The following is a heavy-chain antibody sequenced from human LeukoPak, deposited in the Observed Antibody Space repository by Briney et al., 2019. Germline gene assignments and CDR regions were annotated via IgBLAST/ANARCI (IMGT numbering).Heavy chain of an antibody. V-gene: IGHV4-61*02. D-gene: IGHD6-19*01. CDR2: IYTSGST. CDR1: GGSISSGSYY. Sequence: SETLSLTCTVSGGSISSGSYYWSWIRQPAGKGLEWIGRIYTSGSTNYNPSLKSRVTISVDTSKNQFSLKLSSVTAADTAVYYCARGQLAVAGSEYFQHWGQGTLVTVPS. CDR3: ARGQLAVAGSEYFQH. J-gene: IGHJ1*01.